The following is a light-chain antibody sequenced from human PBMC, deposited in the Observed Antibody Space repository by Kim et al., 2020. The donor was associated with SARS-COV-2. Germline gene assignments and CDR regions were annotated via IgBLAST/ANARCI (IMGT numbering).Light chain of an antibody. J-gene: IGKJ2*03. Sequence: SASVGDRVTLTCRASQGISSCLAWYQQKPGKAPKLLIYAASSLQSGVPSRFRGSGSGTDFTLTISSLQPEDFATYYCQQANSFPYSFRQGTKLENK. CDR3: QQANSFPYS. CDR2: AAS. V-gene: IGKV1D-12*01. CDR1: QGISSC.